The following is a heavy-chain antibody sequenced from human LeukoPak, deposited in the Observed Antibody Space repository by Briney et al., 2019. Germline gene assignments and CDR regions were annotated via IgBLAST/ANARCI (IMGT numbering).Heavy chain of an antibody. CDR2: ISFTGRT. CDR1: GGSITSTNW. J-gene: IGHJ4*02. D-gene: IGHD1-26*01. V-gene: IGHV4-4*02. Sequence: SETLSLTCGVSGGSITSTNWWSWVRHPPGQGLEGFGGISFTGRTTYNPPPIGRLLISFDESRNNLSLPLPSVTAADTAMYYCTRESGPYCPFGYWGQGTLVVVPS. CDR3: TRESGPYCPFGY.